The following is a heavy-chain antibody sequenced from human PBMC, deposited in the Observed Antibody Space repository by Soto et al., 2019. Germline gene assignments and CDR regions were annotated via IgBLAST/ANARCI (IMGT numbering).Heavy chain of an antibody. CDR2: IYYSGTI. CDR3: ARGGDTMIVVDDAFDI. Sequence: QVQLQESGPGLVKRSGTLSLTCIVSGGSISSYYWNWIRQPPGKGLEWIGYIYYSGTINYNPSLKSRVTISVDTSKNQFSLKLTSVTAADTAVYYCARGGDTMIVVDDAFDIWGQGTMVTVSS. D-gene: IGHD3-22*01. V-gene: IGHV4-59*01. CDR1: GGSISSYY. J-gene: IGHJ3*02.